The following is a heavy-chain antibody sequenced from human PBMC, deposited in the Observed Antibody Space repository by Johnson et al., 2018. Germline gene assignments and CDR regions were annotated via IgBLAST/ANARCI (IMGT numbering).Heavy chain of an antibody. D-gene: IGHD1/OR15-1a*01. V-gene: IGHV3-9*01. CDR1: GFTFDDYA. CDR2: ISWHSGSI. CDR3: ARERDNWNTAFDI. Sequence: VQLLESGGGLVQPGRSLRLSCAASGFTFDDYAMHWVRQGPGKGLEWVSGISWHSGSIGYADSVKGRFTISRDNAKNSLYLQMNSLRAEDTAVYYCARERDNWNTAFDIWGQGTMVTVSS. J-gene: IGHJ3*02.